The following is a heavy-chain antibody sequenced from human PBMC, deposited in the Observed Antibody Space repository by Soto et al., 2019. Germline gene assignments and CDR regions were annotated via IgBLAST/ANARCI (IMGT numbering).Heavy chain of an antibody. CDR1: GFTVSSNY. CDR2: IYSGGST. D-gene: IGHD2-8*01. Sequence: ESGGGLIQPGGSLRLSCAASGFTVSSNYMSWVRQAPGKGLEWVSVIYSGGSTYYADSVKGRFTISRDNSKNTLYLQMNSLRAEDTAVYYCARYCTNGVCFHDAFDIWGQGTMVTVSS. V-gene: IGHV3-53*01. J-gene: IGHJ3*02. CDR3: ARYCTNGVCFHDAFDI.